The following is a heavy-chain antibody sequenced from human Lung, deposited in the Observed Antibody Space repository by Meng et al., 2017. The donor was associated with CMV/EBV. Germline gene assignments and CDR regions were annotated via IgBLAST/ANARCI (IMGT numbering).Heavy chain of an antibody. J-gene: IGHJ4*02. D-gene: IGHD5/OR15-5a*01. Sequence: SETLSLXXTVSDYSISSGHYWGWIRQPPGKGLEWIGSVSHSGSPYYNPSLMRRATTSFDTSKNQFSLKLSSVTAADTAVYYCARQSNVWQKDFYSWGQGTXVTVSS. V-gene: IGHV4-38-2*02. CDR1: DYSISSGHY. CDR3: ARQSNVWQKDFYS. CDR2: VSHSGSP.